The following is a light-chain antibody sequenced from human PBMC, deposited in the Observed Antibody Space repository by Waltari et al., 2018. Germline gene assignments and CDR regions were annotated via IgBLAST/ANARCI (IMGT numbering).Light chain of an antibody. Sequence: SYVLTQPPSVSVAPGQTARITCGGHNIGSKGVHWYQQKPGQAPVLVVYDDRDRPSGIPERFSGANSGNTATLTISRVEAGDEADYYCQVWDSSSDHSVVFGGGTKLTVL. CDR2: DDR. J-gene: IGLJ2*01. V-gene: IGLV3-21*02. CDR1: NIGSKG. CDR3: QVWDSSSDHSVV.